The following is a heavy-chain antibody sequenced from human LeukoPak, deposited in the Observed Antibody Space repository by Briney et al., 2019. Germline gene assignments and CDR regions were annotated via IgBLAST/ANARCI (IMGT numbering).Heavy chain of an antibody. V-gene: IGHV4-61*02. J-gene: IGHJ6*03. Sequence: PSQTLSLTCTVSGGSISSGSYYWSWIRQPAGKGLEWIGRIYTSGSTNYNPSLKSRVTISVGTSKNQFSLKLSSVTAADTAVYHCARLGIAAAGTYYYYMDIWGKGTTVTVSS. CDR2: IYTSGST. CDR1: GGSISSGSYY. D-gene: IGHD6-13*01. CDR3: ARLGIAAAGTYYYYMDI.